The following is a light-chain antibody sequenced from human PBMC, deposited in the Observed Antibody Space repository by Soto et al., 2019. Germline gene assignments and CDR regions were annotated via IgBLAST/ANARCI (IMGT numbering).Light chain of an antibody. Sequence: QSVLTQPPSVSAAPGQKVTISCSGSSSNIGNNYVSWYQQLPGTAPKLLIHDNDKRPSGIPDRFSGSKSGTSATLGITGLQTGDEADYYCGAWDSSLSGVVVGGGTKLTVL. J-gene: IGLJ2*01. CDR2: DND. CDR3: GAWDSSLSGVV. V-gene: IGLV1-51*01. CDR1: SSNIGNNY.